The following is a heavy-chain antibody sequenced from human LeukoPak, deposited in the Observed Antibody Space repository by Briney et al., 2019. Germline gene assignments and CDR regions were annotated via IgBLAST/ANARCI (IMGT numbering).Heavy chain of an antibody. CDR1: GFTFSSYS. J-gene: IGHJ4*02. Sequence: GGSLRLSCAASGFTFSSYSMSWVSQAPGKGLEWVSSISSSSSYIYYADSVKGRFTISRDNAKNLLYLQMNSLRAEDTAVYYCASKALDYFCFDSWGQGTLVTVSS. CDR3: ASKALDYFCFDS. D-gene: IGHD3-16*01. V-gene: IGHV3-21*01. CDR2: ISSSSSYI.